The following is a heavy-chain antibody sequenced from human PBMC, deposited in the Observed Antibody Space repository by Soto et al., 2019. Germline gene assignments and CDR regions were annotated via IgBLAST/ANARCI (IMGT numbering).Heavy chain of an antibody. V-gene: IGHV1-46*03. CDR3: ARGDPNGSGWTSYYYYYYMDV. CDR2: INPSGGST. Sequence: ASVNVSWKASGYTFTSYYMHCVRQAHGQGLEWIGIINPSGGSTSYAQKFQGRVTMTRDTSTSTVYMELSSLRSEDTAVYYCARGDPNGSGWTSYYYYYYMDVWGKGTTVTVSS. D-gene: IGHD6-19*01. J-gene: IGHJ6*03. CDR1: GYTFTSYY.